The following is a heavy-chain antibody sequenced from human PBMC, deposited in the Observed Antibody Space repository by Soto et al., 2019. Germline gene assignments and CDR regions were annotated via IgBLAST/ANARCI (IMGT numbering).Heavy chain of an antibody. CDR2: IKQDGSEK. Sequence: EVQLVESGGGLVQPGGSLRLSCAASGFPFSSHWMTWVRQAPGKGLEWVAYIKQDGSEKYYVDSVMGRFTMSRDNTQSSLSLHMNPLRVGDSAVYYCARISSPGYFDSWGQGTLVTVSS. J-gene: IGHJ4*02. CDR3: ARISSPGYFDS. CDR1: GFPFSSHW. V-gene: IGHV3-7*05.